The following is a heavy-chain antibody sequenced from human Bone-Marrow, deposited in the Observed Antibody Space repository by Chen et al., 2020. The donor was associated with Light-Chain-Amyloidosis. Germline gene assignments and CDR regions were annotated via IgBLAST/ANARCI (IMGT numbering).Heavy chain of an antibody. V-gene: IGHV1-69*01. CDR1: GGTFSSFP. J-gene: IGHJ3*02. CDR3: ARVPRVLAAHALDI. D-gene: IGHD2-15*01. Sequence: QVQLVQAGAEVKKPGSSVKVSCRTSGGTFSSFPIIWVRQAPGQGREWVGGVIPILDTPTYAPKFQGRFPITADDTTSTAYMELRSLTSEDTAVYFCARVPRVLAAHALDIWGQGTIVSVSS. CDR2: VIPILDTP.